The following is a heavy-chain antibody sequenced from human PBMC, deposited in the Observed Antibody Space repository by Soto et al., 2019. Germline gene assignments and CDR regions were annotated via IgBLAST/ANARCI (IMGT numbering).Heavy chain of an antibody. CDR2: IYYSGST. CDR1: GGSISSYY. Sequence: SETLSLTCTVSGGSISSYYWSWIRQPPGKGLEWIGYIYYSGSTNYNPSLRSRVTISVDTSKNQFSLKLSSVTAADTAVYFCARRDYYYYGMDVWGQGTTVTVSS. V-gene: IGHV4-59*01. J-gene: IGHJ6*02. CDR3: ARRDYYYYGMDV.